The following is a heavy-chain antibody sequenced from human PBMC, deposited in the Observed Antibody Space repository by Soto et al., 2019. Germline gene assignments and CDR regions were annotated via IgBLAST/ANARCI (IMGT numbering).Heavy chain of an antibody. CDR1: GYTFTSYD. CDR2: MNPNSGNT. CDR3: ARVLKDFWSGYFVSVGMDV. V-gene: IGHV1-8*01. D-gene: IGHD3-3*01. Sequence: ASVKVSCKASGYTFTSYDINWVRQATGQGLEWMGWMNPNSGNTGYAQKFQGRVTMTRNTSISTAYMELSSLRSEDTAVYYCARVLKDFWSGYFVSVGMDVWGKGTTVTVSS. J-gene: IGHJ6*04.